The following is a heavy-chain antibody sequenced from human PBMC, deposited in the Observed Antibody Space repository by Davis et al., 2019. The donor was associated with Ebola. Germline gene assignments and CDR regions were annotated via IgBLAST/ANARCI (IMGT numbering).Heavy chain of an antibody. D-gene: IGHD1-26*01. J-gene: IGHJ5*01. Sequence: ASVKVPCKASSYTFTSSRISWVRQAPGQGLVWMGWIIAYNGNTNYAQKLQGRVTMTTDTSRSTAYMELRSLRSDDTAVYYCAREAGATTRIYDSWGKGTLVTVSS. V-gene: IGHV1-18*01. CDR2: IIAYNGNT. CDR1: SYTFTSSR. CDR3: AREAGATTRIYDS.